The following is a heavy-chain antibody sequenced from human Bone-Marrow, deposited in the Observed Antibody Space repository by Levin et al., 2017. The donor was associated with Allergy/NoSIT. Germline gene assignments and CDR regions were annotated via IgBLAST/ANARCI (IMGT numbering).Heavy chain of an antibody. CDR3: ARDPDYYDRAFDI. CDR1: GYTFTDYY. CDR2: INPNSGGT. J-gene: IGHJ3*02. Sequence: GESLKISCKASGYTFTDYYMNWVRQAPGQGLEWMGWINPNSGGTNYAQKIQGRVTMTRDTSISTAYMELSGLRSDVTAVYYCARDPDYYDRAFDIWGQGTMVTVSS. V-gene: IGHV1-2*02. D-gene: IGHD3-22*01.